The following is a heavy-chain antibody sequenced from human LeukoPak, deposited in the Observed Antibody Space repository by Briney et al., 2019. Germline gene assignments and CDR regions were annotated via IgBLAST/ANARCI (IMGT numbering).Heavy chain of an antibody. CDR1: GFTFSRYA. D-gene: IGHD4-17*01. CDR2: ISGSGGST. CDR3: ASDYGEVPDY. Sequence: GGSLRLSCTASGFTFSRYAMSWVRQAPGKGLEWVSSISGSGGSTNYADSVKGRFTISRDNSKNTLYLQMNGLRAEDTAVYYCASDYGEVPDYWGQGTLVTVSS. V-gene: IGHV3-23*01. J-gene: IGHJ4*02.